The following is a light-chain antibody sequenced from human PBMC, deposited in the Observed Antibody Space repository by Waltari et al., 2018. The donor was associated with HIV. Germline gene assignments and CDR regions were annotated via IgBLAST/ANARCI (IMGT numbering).Light chain of an antibody. Sequence: HSALTQPASVSGSPGQSIAISCTGASSDVGGYNYVSWYQQHPGKAPKLLIYEVSNRPSGVSNRCSGSKAGNTASLTISGLQAEDEADYYCSSYTTSSTVVFGGGTKLTVL. CDR1: SSDVGGYNY. J-gene: IGLJ3*02. V-gene: IGLV2-14*01. CDR3: SSYTTSSTVV. CDR2: EVS.